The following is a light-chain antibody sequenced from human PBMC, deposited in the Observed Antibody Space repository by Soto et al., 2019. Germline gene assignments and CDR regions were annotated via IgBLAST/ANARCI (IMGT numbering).Light chain of an antibody. V-gene: IGLV1-44*01. Sequence: QPVRTQPPSASGTPGQRVTVSCSGSNSNIGVNAVNWYQHVPQTAPKLLIYNNYQRPSGVPDRFSGSKSGTSASLAISGLQSEDEADYYCGTWDDSLNGPVFGGGTKLTVL. CDR3: GTWDDSLNGPV. CDR1: NSNIGVNA. CDR2: NNY. J-gene: IGLJ2*01.